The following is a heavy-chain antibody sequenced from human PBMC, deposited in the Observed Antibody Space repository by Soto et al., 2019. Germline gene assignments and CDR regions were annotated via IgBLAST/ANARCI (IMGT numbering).Heavy chain of an antibody. CDR3: AKYCSSVACSYFDC. CDR1: GFTFSSYG. V-gene: IGHV3-23*01. CDR2: ISDSGTGT. D-gene: IGHD2-2*01. Sequence: EVQLLESGGGLVQPGGSLRLSCAASGFTFSSYGMSWVRQAPGKGLEWVSGISDSGTGTYYADSVRGRFTISRDNSKNTLYLQMNSLRVDDTAVYYCAKYCSSVACSYFDCWGKGTLVTVSS. J-gene: IGHJ4*02.